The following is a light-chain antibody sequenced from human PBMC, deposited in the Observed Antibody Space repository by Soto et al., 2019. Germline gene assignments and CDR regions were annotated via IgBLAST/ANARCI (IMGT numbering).Light chain of an antibody. V-gene: IGKV3-11*01. Sequence: EIVLTQSPATLSLSPGERATLSCRASQSVRSYLGWYQQRPGQAPRLLIYDASNRATGIPARFSGSGSGTVFTLTISSSEPHDFAVYYCQQGGTFGHRIRLEIK. CDR3: QQGGT. CDR2: DAS. CDR1: QSVRSY. J-gene: IGKJ5*01.